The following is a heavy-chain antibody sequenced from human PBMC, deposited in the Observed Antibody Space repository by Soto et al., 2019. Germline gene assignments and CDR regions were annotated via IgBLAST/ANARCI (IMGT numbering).Heavy chain of an antibody. V-gene: IGHV1-69*13. Sequence: SVKVSCKDSGGLFSSFAISWVRQAPGQGLEWMGGIIPVFGTTNYAQKFQGRVTITADESTNTAYMELSSLTSDDTAMYYCARGGGPYVWLDVFWGQGTQVTVSS. CDR3: ARGGGPYVWLDVF. D-gene: IGHD3-16*01. J-gene: IGHJ4*02. CDR2: IIPVFGTT. CDR1: GGLFSSFA.